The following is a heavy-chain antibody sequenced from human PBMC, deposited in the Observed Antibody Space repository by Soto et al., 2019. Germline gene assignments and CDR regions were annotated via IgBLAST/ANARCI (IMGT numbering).Heavy chain of an antibody. V-gene: IGHV6-1*01. J-gene: IGHJ6*02. Sequence: PSQTLSLTCAISGDSVSSNSAAWNWIRQSPSRGLEWLGRTYYRSKWYNDYAVSVKSRITINPDTSKNQFSLQLNSVTPEDTAVYYCARALRPYSSGWYREYYGMDVWGQGNTVTVSS. CDR2: TYYRSKWYN. CDR3: ARALRPYSSGWYREYYGMDV. CDR1: GDSVSSNSAA. D-gene: IGHD6-19*01.